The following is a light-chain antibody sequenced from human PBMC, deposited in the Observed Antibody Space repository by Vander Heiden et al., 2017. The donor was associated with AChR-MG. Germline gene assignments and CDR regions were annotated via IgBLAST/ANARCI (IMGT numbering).Light chain of an antibody. Sequence: ELVLTQSPATLSLSPGERATLSCRASQSVSSYLAWFQQKPGQAPRLLIYDASNRAAGIPARFSGSGSGIDFTLTISSLEPEDFAVYYCQQRSNWPITFGQGTRLEIK. CDR2: DAS. CDR3: QQRSNWPIT. CDR1: QSVSSY. V-gene: IGKV3-11*01. J-gene: IGKJ5*01.